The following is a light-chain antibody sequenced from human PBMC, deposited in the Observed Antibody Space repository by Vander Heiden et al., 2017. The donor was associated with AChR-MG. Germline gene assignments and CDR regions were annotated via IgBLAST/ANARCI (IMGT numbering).Light chain of an antibody. CDR3: QQYGRSLLT. CDR2: AAS. CDR1: QSISSSH. Sequence: GLTQSPGTLSLSPGERATLSCRASQSISSSHLAWYQQRPGQAPRLLIYAASSRATAIPDRFSGSGSGTDFTLTISRLEPEDFAVYYCQQYGRSLLTFGQGTRVELK. J-gene: IGKJ1*01. V-gene: IGKV3-20*01.